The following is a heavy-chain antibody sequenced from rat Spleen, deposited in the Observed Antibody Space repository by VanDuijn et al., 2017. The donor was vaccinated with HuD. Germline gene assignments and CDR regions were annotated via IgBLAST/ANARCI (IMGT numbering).Heavy chain of an antibody. Sequence: EVQLVESDGGLVQPGRSLKLSCAASGFTFNNYDMAWVRQAPTKGLEWVTSISYDGGRNFYRDSVKGRFTISRDNAKNTLYLQMDSLRSEDTATYYCARSTYYGYDYFDYWGQGVMVTVSS. CDR2: ISYDGGRN. CDR3: ARSTYYGYDYFDY. V-gene: IGHV5-29*01. J-gene: IGHJ2*01. CDR1: GFTFNNYD. D-gene: IGHD1-9*01.